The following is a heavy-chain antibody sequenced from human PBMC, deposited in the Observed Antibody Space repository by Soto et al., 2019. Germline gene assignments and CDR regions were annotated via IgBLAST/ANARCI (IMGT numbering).Heavy chain of an antibody. CDR1: GFAFNNYG. CDR3: AREDSIIIPDVSDF. J-gene: IGHJ4*02. D-gene: IGHD3-22*01. Sequence: GGSLRLSCTVSGFAFNNYGINWVRQAPGKGLEWVSSISKSDYTYYSDSVKGRFTISRDNAKNSVSLQMNTLRVEDTAVYYCAREDSIIIPDVSDFWGQGTPVPAS. CDR2: ISKSDYT. V-gene: IGHV3-21*01.